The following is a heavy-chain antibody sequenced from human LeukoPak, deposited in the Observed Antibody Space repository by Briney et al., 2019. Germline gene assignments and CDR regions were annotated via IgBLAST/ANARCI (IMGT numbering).Heavy chain of an antibody. Sequence: GGSLRLSCAASGFTFSSCEMNWVRQAPGKGLEWVSYISSSGSTIYYADSVKGRFTISRDNAKNSLYLQMNSLRAEDTAVYYCARDTYDSEAFDIWGQGTMVTVSS. CDR1: GFTFSSCE. D-gene: IGHD2-15*01. CDR2: ISSSGSTI. J-gene: IGHJ3*02. CDR3: ARDTYDSEAFDI. V-gene: IGHV3-48*03.